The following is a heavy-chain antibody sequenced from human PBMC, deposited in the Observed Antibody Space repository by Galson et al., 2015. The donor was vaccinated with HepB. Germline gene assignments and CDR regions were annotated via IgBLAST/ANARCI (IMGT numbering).Heavy chain of an antibody. D-gene: IGHD3-10*01. V-gene: IGHV3-11*06. Sequence: SLRLSCAASGFTFSDYYMNWIRQAPGKGLEWLSYISSSSSYTNYADSVKGRFTISRDNAKNSLYVQMNSLRAEDTAVYYCARGYPGVDFWGQGTLVTVSS. CDR1: GFTFSDYY. J-gene: IGHJ4*02. CDR2: ISSSSSYT. CDR3: ARGYPGVDF.